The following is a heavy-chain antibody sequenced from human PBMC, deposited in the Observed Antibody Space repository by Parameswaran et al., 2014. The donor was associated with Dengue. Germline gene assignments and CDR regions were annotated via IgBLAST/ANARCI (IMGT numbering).Heavy chain of an antibody. D-gene: IGHD6-19*01. CDR3: AREWLAVAGTRGAFDI. V-gene: IGHV1-69*13. Sequence: SVKVSCKASGGTFSSYAISWVRQAPGQGLEWMGGIIPIFGTANYAQKFQGRVTITADESTSTAYMELSSLRSEDTAVYYCAREWLAVAGTRGAFDIWGQGTMVTVSS. CDR1: GGTFSSYA. J-gene: IGHJ3*02. CDR2: IIPIFGTA.